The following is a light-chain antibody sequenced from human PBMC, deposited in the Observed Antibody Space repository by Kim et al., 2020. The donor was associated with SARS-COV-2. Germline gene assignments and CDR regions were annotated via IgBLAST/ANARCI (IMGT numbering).Light chain of an antibody. Sequence: DVVMTQSPLSLPVTLGQPASISCRSSRSLVYSDGNTYLSWFQERRGQSPRRLLYKVSDRDPGVPDRFSGSGSGTDFTLKISRVEAEDVGVYYCMQSTYWPPFTFGPGTKVDIK. CDR1: RSLVYSDGNTY. J-gene: IGKJ3*01. CDR3: MQSTYWPPFT. V-gene: IGKV2-30*01. CDR2: KVS.